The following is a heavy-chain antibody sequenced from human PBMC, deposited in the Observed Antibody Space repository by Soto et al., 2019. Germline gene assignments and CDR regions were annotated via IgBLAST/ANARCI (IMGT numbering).Heavy chain of an antibody. Sequence: ALRLSCAASGSTFSSYAMSWVRQAPGKGMEWVSAISGSGGSTYYADSVKGRFTISRDNSKNTLYLQLNSLRAEHTAVYYCAKFFYFCSGYYTGLSHSAQRTLVPVSS. CDR2: ISGSGGST. V-gene: IGHV3-23*01. CDR3: AKFFYFCSGYYTGLSH. CDR1: GSTFSSYA. J-gene: IGHJ1*01. D-gene: IGHD3-3*01.